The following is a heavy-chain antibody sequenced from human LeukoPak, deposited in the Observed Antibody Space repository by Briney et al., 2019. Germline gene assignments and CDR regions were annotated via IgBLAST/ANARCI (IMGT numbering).Heavy chain of an antibody. CDR3: LVATRRRGFDY. V-gene: IGHV3-7*01. Sequence: GGSLRLSCAASGFTFSSYWMSWVPQAPGKGLGWVANIRQDGSVQNYMDSVKGRFTISRDNPKNSVYLQMSSLRAEDTAVYYCLVATRRRGFDYWGQRTLVTVSS. J-gene: IGHJ4*02. CDR1: GFTFSSYW. D-gene: IGHD2-15*01. CDR2: IRQDGSVQ.